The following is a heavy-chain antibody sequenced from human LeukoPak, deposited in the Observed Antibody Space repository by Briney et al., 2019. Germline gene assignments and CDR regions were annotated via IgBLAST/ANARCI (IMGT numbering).Heavy chain of an antibody. Sequence: GGSLRLSCEASGFTFDSYAMNWVRQAPGKGLEWASSISGFGGSTYYADSVKGRFTISRDNSKNTLYLQMNSLRAEDTAVYYCARAPNYDSSGYFIGWRQGTLVTVSS. V-gene: IGHV3-23*01. D-gene: IGHD3-22*01. CDR3: ARAPNYDSSGYFIG. J-gene: IGHJ4*02. CDR2: ISGFGGST. CDR1: GFTFDSYA.